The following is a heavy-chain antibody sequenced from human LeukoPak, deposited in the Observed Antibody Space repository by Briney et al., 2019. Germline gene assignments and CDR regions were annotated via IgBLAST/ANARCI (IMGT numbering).Heavy chain of an antibody. V-gene: IGHV4-34*01. J-gene: IGHJ5*02. Sequence: SETLSLTCAVYGGSFSGYYWSWIRQPPGKGLEWIGEINHSGSNNYNPSLKSRVTISVDTSKNQFSLKLRSVTAADTAVYYCARVRGRIFGVPKGVFDPWGQGTLVTVSS. CDR2: INHSGSN. CDR1: GGSFSGYY. CDR3: ARVRGRIFGVPKGVFDP. D-gene: IGHD3-3*01.